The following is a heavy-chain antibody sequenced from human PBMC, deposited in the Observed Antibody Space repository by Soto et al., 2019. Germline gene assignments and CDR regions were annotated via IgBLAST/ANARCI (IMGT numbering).Heavy chain of an antibody. CDR3: ASIITSQNIVIAIMEENWFDP. V-gene: IGHV1-24*01. Sequence: GASVKVSCKVSGYTLTELSMHWVRQAPGKGLEWMGGFDPEDGETIYAQKFQGRVTMTEDTSTDTAYMELSSLRSEDTAVYYCASIITSQNIVIAIMEENWFDPWGQGTLVTVSS. D-gene: IGHD3-16*02. CDR2: FDPEDGET. J-gene: IGHJ5*02. CDR1: GYTLTELS.